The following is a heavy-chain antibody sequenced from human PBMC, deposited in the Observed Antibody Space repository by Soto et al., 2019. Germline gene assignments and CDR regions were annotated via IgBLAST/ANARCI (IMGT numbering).Heavy chain of an antibody. CDR1: GGTFSSYA. J-gene: IGHJ6*02. V-gene: IGHV1-69*13. Sequence: SVKVSCKASGGTFSSYAISWVRQAPGQGLEWMGGIIPIFGTANYAQKFQGRVTITADESTSTAYMELSSLRSEDTAVYYCARSRGLYGSGSYSRHNPPDGMDVWGQGTTVTVSS. CDR2: IIPIFGTA. D-gene: IGHD3-10*01. CDR3: ARSRGLYGSGSYSRHNPPDGMDV.